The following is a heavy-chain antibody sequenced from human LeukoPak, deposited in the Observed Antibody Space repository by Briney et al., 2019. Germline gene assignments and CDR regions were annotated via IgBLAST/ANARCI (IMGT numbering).Heavy chain of an antibody. J-gene: IGHJ4*02. CDR1: GFAFIRYG. V-gene: IGHV1-18*01. D-gene: IGHD6-25*01. CDR2: ISALNGDK. Sequence: GGSVMVSCKASGFAFIRYGITWVRQAPGQGLEWVGWISALNGDKKYEQKVQGRVTMTTDASTSTAYMELGSLRSHDTAVYYCGREPSNTSGWHAWVDYWGEGTLVTVSS. CDR3: GREPSNTSGWHAWVDY.